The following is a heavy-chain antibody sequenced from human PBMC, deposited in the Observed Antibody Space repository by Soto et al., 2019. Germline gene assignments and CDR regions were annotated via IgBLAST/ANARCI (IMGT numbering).Heavy chain of an antibody. V-gene: IGHV4-4*02. Sequence: QVQLQESGPGLVKPSGTLSLTCAASSGSIFTTNWWSWVRQSPGRGLQWIGDIYHSGSPKYNPSLKCKVIISIHKCKRRFFLNLTLVTGADTAVYYCGRKTGVATAKFGGGYVFDVWGEWKMFTVSP. CDR1: SGSIFTTNW. CDR3: GRKTGVATAKFGGGYVFDV. J-gene: IGHJ3*01. CDR2: IYHSGSP. D-gene: IGHD1-26*01.